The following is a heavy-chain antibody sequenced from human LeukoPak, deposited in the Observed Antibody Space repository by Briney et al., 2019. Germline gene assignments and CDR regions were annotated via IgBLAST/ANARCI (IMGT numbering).Heavy chain of an antibody. CDR1: GGSFSGYY. Sequence: SETLSLTCAVYGGSFSGYYWSWIRQPPGKGLEWIGEINHSGSTNYNPSLKSRVTISVDTSKNQFSLKLSSVTAADTAVYYCARGDDSSAYPITVFDYWGQGTLVTVSS. CDR3: ARGDDSSAYPITVFDY. V-gene: IGHV4-34*01. J-gene: IGHJ4*02. D-gene: IGHD3-22*01. CDR2: INHSGST.